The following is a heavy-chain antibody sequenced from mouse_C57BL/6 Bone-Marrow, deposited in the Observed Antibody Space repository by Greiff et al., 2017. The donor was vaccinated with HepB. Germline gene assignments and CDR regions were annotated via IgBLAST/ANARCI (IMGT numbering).Heavy chain of an antibody. CDR3: ARFGYGNYFDY. D-gene: IGHD2-2*01. V-gene: IGHV1-80*01. J-gene: IGHJ2*01. CDR2: IYPGDGDT. CDR1: GYAFSSYW. Sequence: VQLQQSGAELVKPGASVKISCKASGYAFSSYWMNWVKQRPGKGLEWIGQIYPGDGDTNYNGKFKGKATLTADKSSSTAYMQLSSLTSEDSAVYFCARFGYGNYFDYWGQGTTLTVSS.